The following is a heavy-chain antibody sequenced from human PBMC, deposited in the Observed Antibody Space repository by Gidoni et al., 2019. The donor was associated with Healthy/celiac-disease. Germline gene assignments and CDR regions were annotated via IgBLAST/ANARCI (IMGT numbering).Heavy chain of an antibody. J-gene: IGHJ6*03. CDR3: ARNIAARPHYYYYYMDV. CDR2: IYSGGST. CDR1: GFTVSSNY. D-gene: IGHD6-6*01. Sequence: EVQLVESGGGLVQPGGSQRLSCAASGFTVSSNYMSWVRQAPGKGLEWVSVIYSGGSTYYADSVKGRFTISSDNSKNTLYLQMNSLRAEDTAVYYCARNIAARPHYYYYYMDVWGKGTTVTVSS. V-gene: IGHV3-66*01.